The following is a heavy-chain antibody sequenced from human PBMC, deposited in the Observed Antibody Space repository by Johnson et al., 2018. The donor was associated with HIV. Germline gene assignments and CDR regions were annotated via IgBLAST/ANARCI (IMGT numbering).Heavy chain of an antibody. CDR2: IKQDGSEK. CDR1: GFTFSSYW. Sequence: VQLVESGGGLVQPGGSLRLSCAASGFTFSSYWMSWVRQAPGKGLAWVANIKQDGSEKYYVASVQGRFTISRDNAKNSRYLQMNSLRAEDTAVYYCARGGVVTAIPHAFDIWGQGTMVTVSS. D-gene: IGHD2-21*02. J-gene: IGHJ3*02. CDR3: ARGGVVTAIPHAFDI. V-gene: IGHV3-7*04.